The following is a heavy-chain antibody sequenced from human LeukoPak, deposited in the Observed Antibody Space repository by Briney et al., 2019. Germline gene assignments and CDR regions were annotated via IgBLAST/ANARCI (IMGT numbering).Heavy chain of an antibody. D-gene: IGHD4-17*01. J-gene: IGHJ6*03. Sequence: PSETLSLTCTVSGGSISSSSYYWVWIRQSPGKELEWIGNIYYSGTTYYNPSLKSRVTISLDTSKNQFSLKLSSVTAADTAVYYCAREGDYGDYGGNYYMDVWGKGTTVTISS. CDR1: GGSISSSSYY. CDR3: AREGDYGDYGGNYYMDV. V-gene: IGHV4-39*07. CDR2: IYYSGTT.